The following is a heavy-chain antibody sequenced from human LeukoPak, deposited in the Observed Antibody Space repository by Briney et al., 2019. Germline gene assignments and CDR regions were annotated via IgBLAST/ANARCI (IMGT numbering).Heavy chain of an antibody. J-gene: IGHJ5*02. Sequence: ASVKVSCKASGGTFSSYAISWVRQAPGHGLEWMGGIIPIFGTANYAQKFQGRVTSTTDESTSTAYMELSSLRSEDTAVYYCAATSGSYYRFDPWGQGTLVTVSS. CDR1: GGTFSSYA. V-gene: IGHV1-69*05. CDR3: AATSGSYYRFDP. CDR2: IIPIFGTA. D-gene: IGHD1-26*01.